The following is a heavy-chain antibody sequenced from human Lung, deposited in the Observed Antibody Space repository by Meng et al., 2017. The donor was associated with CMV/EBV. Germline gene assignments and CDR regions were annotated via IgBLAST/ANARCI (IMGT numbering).Heavy chain of an antibody. V-gene: IGHV1-18*01. CDR1: GYTFTSYG. CDR3: ARDLPGGTKGTWLDL. D-gene: IGHD1-14*01. J-gene: IGHJ5*02. Sequence: QFQQVQSGPCVKQPGASVKVSCKASGYTFTSYGISWVRQAPGQGLEWMGWISAYNDNTNYAQKLQGRVTMTTDTSTSTAYMELRSLRSDDTAVYYCARDLPGGTKGTWLDLWGQGTLVTVSS. CDR2: ISAYNDNT.